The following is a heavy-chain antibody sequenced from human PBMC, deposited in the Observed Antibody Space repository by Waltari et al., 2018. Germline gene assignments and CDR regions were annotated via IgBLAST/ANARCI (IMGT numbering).Heavy chain of an antibody. CDR1: GFTFSSYG. J-gene: IGHJ4*02. CDR2: ISDDGSNK. V-gene: IGHV3-30*18. D-gene: IGHD5-18*01. Sequence: QVQLVESGGGVVQPGRSLRLSCAASGFTFSSYGMHWVRQAPGKGLEWVAFISDDGSNKYYADSVKGRFTISRDNSKNTLYLQMNSLRAEDTAVYYCAKLPVDTATDYWGQGTLVTVSS. CDR3: AKLPVDTATDY.